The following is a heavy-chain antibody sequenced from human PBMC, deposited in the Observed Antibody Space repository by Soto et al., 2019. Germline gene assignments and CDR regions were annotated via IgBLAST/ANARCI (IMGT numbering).Heavy chain of an antibody. Sequence: LSLTCAVSGYSIRSGYFWGWIRQPPGKGLEWIGSMYHSGITYYNLSLKSRVTISVDTSKNQLSLKLSSATAADTAVYYCARSMYSTSAQLYYGMDVWGQGTTVTVSS. V-gene: IGHV4-38-2*01. CDR2: MYHSGIT. D-gene: IGHD6-6*01. CDR1: GYSIRSGYF. J-gene: IGHJ6*02. CDR3: ARSMYSTSAQLYYGMDV.